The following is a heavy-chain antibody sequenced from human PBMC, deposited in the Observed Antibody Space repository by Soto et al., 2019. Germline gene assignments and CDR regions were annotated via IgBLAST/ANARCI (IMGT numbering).Heavy chain of an antibody. D-gene: IGHD2-15*01. CDR2: SIPIFGTV. J-gene: IGHJ6*02. CDR3: TREGVVVAGAVYYGMDA. V-gene: IGHV1-69*12. Sequence: QVQLVQSGAEVKKPGSSVKVSCKASGGTFSSYLISWVRQAPGQGLEWMGGSIPIFGTVNYAQKFQDRVTISADESTRIAYMERSSLTSEDTAVYYCTREGVVVAGAVYYGMDAWGQGTTVIVSS. CDR1: GGTFSSYL.